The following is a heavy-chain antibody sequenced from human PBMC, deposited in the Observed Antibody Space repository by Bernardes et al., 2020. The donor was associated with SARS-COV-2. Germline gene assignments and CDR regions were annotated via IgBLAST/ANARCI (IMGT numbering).Heavy chain of an antibody. CDR2: ISSSSSYI. Sequence: GGSLRLSCAASGFTFSSYSMNWVRQAPGKGLEWVSSISSSSSYIYYADSVKGRFTISRDNAKNSLYLQMNSLRAEDTAVYYCARDLDCSSTSCYPQETTSMMVGDAFDIWGQGTMVTVSS. CDR3: ARDLDCSSTSCYPQETTSMMVGDAFDI. V-gene: IGHV3-21*01. CDR1: GFTFSSYS. J-gene: IGHJ3*02. D-gene: IGHD2-2*01.